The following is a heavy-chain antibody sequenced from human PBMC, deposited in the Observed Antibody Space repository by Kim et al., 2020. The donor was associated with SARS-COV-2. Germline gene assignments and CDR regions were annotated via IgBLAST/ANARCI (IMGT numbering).Heavy chain of an antibody. D-gene: IGHD3-10*01. CDR2: ISGSGGST. CDR1: GFTFSSYA. V-gene: IGHV3-23*01. Sequence: GGSLRLSCAASGFTFSSYAMSWVRQAPGKGLEWVSAISGSGGSTYYADSVKGRFTISRDNSKNTLYLQMNSLRAEDTAVYYCAKGTYGSGSYLPIYYFDYWGQGTLVTVSS. J-gene: IGHJ4*02. CDR3: AKGTYGSGSYLPIYYFDY.